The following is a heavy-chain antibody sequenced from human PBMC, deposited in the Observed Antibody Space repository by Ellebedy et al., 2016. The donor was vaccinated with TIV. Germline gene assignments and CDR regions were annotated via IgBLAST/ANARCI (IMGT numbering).Heavy chain of an antibody. D-gene: IGHD6-19*01. CDR3: ARDDQWLAMFDY. J-gene: IGHJ4*02. Sequence: GGSLRLXXAASGFTFSSYWMHWVRQAPGKGLVWVSRINSDVSSTSYADSVKGRFTISRDNSKNTLYLQMNSLRAEDTAVYYCARDDQWLAMFDYWGQGTLVTVSS. CDR1: GFTFSSYW. CDR2: INSDVSST. V-gene: IGHV3-74*01.